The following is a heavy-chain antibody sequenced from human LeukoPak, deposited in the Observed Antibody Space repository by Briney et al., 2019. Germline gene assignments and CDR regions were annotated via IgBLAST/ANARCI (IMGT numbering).Heavy chain of an antibody. CDR3: AGTIFGAYRYYYYYMDV. CDR2: INWNGGST. Sequence: PGRSLRLSCAASGFTFDDYCMSWVRQAPGKGLEWVSCINWNGGSTGYADSVKGRFTISSDNAKNSLYLQMNSLRAEDTALYYCAGTIFGAYRYYYYYMDVWGKGTTVTVSS. D-gene: IGHD3-3*01. J-gene: IGHJ6*03. CDR1: GFTFDDYC. V-gene: IGHV3-20*04.